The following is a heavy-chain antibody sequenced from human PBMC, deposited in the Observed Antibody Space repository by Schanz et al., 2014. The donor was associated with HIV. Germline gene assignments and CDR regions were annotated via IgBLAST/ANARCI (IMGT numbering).Heavy chain of an antibody. J-gene: IGHJ4*02. CDR1: GFPFKKYG. CDR2: ISSDGSDK. D-gene: IGHD6-19*01. Sequence: QVQLVESGGRVVQPGGSLRLSCAASGFPFKKYGIHWVRQAPGKGLEWVAVISSDGSDKYYGDSVKGRFTVSRDIRGDMMFMEMHNLRENDTAVYYCAKDGSTSGWVVGDYWGQGTQVIVSS. CDR3: AKDGSTSGWVVGDY. V-gene: IGHV3-30*18.